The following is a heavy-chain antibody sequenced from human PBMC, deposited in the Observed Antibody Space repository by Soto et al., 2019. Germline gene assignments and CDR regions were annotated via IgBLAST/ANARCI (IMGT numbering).Heavy chain of an antibody. Sequence: QVQLVESGGGVVQPGRSLRLSCAASGFTFSSYGMHWVRQAPGKGLEWVAVISYDGTVKYYADSVKGRFTISRDSSKNTLYLQMNSLRGVDTAVYYCAKRITTAGIIDYWGQGTLVTVSS. J-gene: IGHJ4*02. CDR3: AKRITTAGIIDY. D-gene: IGHD6-13*01. CDR2: ISYDGTVK. V-gene: IGHV3-30*18. CDR1: GFTFSSYG.